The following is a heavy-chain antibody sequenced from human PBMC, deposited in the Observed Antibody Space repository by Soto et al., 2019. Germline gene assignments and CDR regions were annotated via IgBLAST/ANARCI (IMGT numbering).Heavy chain of an antibody. Sequence: SETLSLTCTVSGGSISSYYWSWIRQPPGKGLEWIGYIYYSGSNNYNPSLNSRVTISEDTSKNQFSLKLSSVTAADTAVYYCARAAHYYYMDVWGKGTTVTVSS. CDR1: GGSISSYY. J-gene: IGHJ6*03. CDR2: IYYSGSN. CDR3: ARAAHYYYMDV. V-gene: IGHV4-59*01.